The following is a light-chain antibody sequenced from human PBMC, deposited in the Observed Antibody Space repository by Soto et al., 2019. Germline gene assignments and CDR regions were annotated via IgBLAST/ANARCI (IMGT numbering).Light chain of an antibody. CDR3: LQSNAWPFT. V-gene: IGKV3-15*01. Sequence: DIVMTQSPATLSVSPGGRATLSCRASQNIGIALAWYQQKPGQAPRLLIYVSSTGAPGIPARFSGSGSGTEFTLTISSLQSEDSAIYYCLQSNAWPFTFGQGTRLEIK. CDR2: VSS. J-gene: IGKJ2*01. CDR1: QNIGIA.